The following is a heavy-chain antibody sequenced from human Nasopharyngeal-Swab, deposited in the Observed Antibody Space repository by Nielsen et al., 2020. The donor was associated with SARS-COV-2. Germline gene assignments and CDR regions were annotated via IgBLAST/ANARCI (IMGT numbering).Heavy chain of an antibody. CDR1: GGTFSSYA. J-gene: IGHJ4*02. V-gene: IGHV1-69*06. CDR3: ATVTGSYTGFDY. D-gene: IGHD1-26*01. CDR2: IIPIFGTA. Sequence: SVKVSCKASGGTFSSYAISWVRQAPGQGLEWMGGIIPIFGTANYAQKFQGRVTITADKSTSTAYMELSSLRSEDTAVYYCATVTGSYTGFDYWGQGTLVTVSS.